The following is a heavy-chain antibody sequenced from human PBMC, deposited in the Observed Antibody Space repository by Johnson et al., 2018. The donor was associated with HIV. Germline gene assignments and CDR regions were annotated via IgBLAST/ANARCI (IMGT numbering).Heavy chain of an antibody. CDR3: AREGPGLSVAGLTDAFDI. CDR1: GFTFSSYA. V-gene: IGHV3-30-3*01. CDR2: ISYDGSNK. D-gene: IGHD6-19*01. Sequence: VQLVESGGGVVQPGRSLRLSCAASGFTFSSYAMHWVRQAPGKGLEWVAVISYDGSNKYYADSVKGRFTISRDNSKNTLYLQMNSLRAEDTAVDYCAREGPGLSVAGLTDAFDIWGQGTMVTVSS. J-gene: IGHJ3*02.